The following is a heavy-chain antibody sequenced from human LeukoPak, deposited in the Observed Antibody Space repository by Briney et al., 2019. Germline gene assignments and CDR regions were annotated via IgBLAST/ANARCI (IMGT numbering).Heavy chain of an antibody. D-gene: IGHD4-23*01. J-gene: IGHJ4*02. CDR1: GFTFSNYW. CDR2: ISSSDSTI. CDR3: ARDYGGGSPFDY. Sequence: PGGSLRLSCAASGFTFSNYWMHWVRQAPGKGLEWVSYISSSDSTIYYADSVKGRFTISRDNAKNSLYLQMNSLRAEDTAVYYCARDYGGGSPFDYWGQGTLVTVSS. V-gene: IGHV3-48*04.